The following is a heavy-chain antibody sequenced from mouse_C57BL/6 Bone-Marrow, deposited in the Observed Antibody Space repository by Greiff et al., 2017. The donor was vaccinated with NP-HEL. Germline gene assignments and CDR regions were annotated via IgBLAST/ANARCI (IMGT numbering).Heavy chain of an antibody. Sequence: EVQRVESEGGLVQPGSSMKLSCTASGFTFSDYYMAWVRQVPEKGLEWVANINYDGSSTYYLDSLKSRFIISRDNAKNILYLQMSSLKSEDTATYYCARGATAYYFDYWGQGTTLTVSS. CDR2: INYDGSST. V-gene: IGHV5-16*01. CDR1: GFTFSDYY. J-gene: IGHJ2*01. D-gene: IGHD1-2*01. CDR3: ARGATAYYFDY.